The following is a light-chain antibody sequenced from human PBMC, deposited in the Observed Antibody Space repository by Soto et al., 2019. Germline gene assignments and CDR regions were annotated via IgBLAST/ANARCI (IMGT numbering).Light chain of an antibody. CDR1: QGISSY. CDR3: QQSYSTPSIT. J-gene: IGKJ5*01. CDR2: AAS. Sequence: IQLTQSPSSLSASVGDRVTITCRASQGISSYLAWYQQKPGKAPKLLIYAASTLQSGVPSRFSGSGSGTDFTLTITSLQPEDFATYYCQQSYSTPSITFGQGTRLEIK. V-gene: IGKV1-39*01.